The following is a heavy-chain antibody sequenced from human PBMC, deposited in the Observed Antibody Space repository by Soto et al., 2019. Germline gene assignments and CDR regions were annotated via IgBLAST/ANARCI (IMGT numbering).Heavy chain of an antibody. CDR3: AREGPIVVVPAATLGHYYYMDV. D-gene: IGHD2-2*01. CDR2: IYYSGST. V-gene: IGHV4-31*03. Sequence: SETLSLTCTVSGGSISSGGYYWSWIRQHPGKGLEWIGYIYYSGSTYYNPSLKSRVTISVDTSKNQFSLKLSSVTAADTAVYYCAREGPIVVVPAATLGHYYYMDVWGKGTTVTVSS. CDR1: GGSISSGGYY. J-gene: IGHJ6*03.